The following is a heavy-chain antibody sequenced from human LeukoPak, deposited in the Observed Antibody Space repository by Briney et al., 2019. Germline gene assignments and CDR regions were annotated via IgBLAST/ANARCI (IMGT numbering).Heavy chain of an antibody. Sequence: GGSLRLSCAASGFTFSNYGMHWVRQAPGKGLGWVAVISYDGRNTYYSDSVKSRFIISRDNPKNTLNLQMNSLRAEDTAVYYCAKDSGIAVTATHSWFDPWGQGTLVIVSS. CDR3: AKDSGIAVTATHSWFDP. D-gene: IGHD6-19*01. V-gene: IGHV3-30*18. J-gene: IGHJ5*02. CDR2: ISYDGRNT. CDR1: GFTFSNYG.